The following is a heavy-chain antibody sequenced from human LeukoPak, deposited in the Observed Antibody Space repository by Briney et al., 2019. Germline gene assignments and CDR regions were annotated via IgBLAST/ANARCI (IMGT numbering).Heavy chain of an antibody. Sequence: ASVKVSCKVSGYTLTELSMHRVRQAPGKGLEWMGGFDPEDGETIYAQKFQGRVTMTEDTSTDTAYMELSSLKSEDTAVYYCTTWSRPGGYFRGWYLDLWGRGTLVTVSS. CDR2: FDPEDGET. J-gene: IGHJ2*01. CDR3: TTWSRPGGYFRGWYLDL. D-gene: IGHD3-22*01. V-gene: IGHV1-24*01. CDR1: GYTLTELS.